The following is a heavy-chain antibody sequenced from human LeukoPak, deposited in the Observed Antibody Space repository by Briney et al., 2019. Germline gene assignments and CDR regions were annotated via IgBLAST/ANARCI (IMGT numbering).Heavy chain of an antibody. CDR3: AKASPMITFGGASHFDY. CDR2: ISWNSGSI. J-gene: IGHJ4*02. CDR1: GFTFDDYA. V-gene: IGHV3-9*01. D-gene: IGHD3-16*01. Sequence: GGSLRLSCAASGFTFDDYAMHWVRQAPGKGLEWVSGISWNSGSIGYADSVKGRFTISRDNAKNSLYLQMNSLRAEDTALYYCAKASPMITFGGASHFDYWGQGTLVTVSS.